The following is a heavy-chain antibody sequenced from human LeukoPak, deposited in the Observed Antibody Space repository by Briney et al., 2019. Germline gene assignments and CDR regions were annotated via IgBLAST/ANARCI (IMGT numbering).Heavy chain of an antibody. CDR2: INHSGST. J-gene: IGHJ6*03. CDR3: ARRGYPTYYYYYMDV. Sequence: SETLSLTCAVYGGSFSGYYWSWIRQPPGKGLEWIGEINHSGSTNYNPSLKSRVTISVDTSKNQFSLKLRSVTAADTAVYYCARRGYPTYYYYYMDVWGKGTTVTISS. V-gene: IGHV4-34*01. D-gene: IGHD5-18*01. CDR1: GGSFSGYY.